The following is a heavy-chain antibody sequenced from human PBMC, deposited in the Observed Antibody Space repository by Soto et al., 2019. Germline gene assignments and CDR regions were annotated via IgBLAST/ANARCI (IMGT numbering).Heavy chain of an antibody. J-gene: IGHJ4*02. CDR1: GLTFIDYD. D-gene: IGHD2-21*02. CDR2: ISSSGDRT. V-gene: IGHV3-23*01. Sequence: GRSLRLPCAASGLTFIDYDMRWVSQATGKGLEWVSAISSSGDRTYSTDSVKGRFTISRDTSRDTLFLQMNSLRAEDTAVYYCAILASHIVVVTATYYFDFWGQGTLVTVSS. CDR3: AILASHIVVVTATYYFDF.